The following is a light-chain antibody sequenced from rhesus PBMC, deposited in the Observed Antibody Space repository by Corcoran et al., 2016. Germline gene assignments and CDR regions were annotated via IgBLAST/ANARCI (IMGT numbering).Light chain of an antibody. CDR2: GAS. Sequence: EIVMTQSPATLALSPGERATLSCRASQSVSSYLAWYQQKPGQAPRHLIWGASSRATGIPDRFSGSGYGTEFTLTISSLEPEDVGVYFCLQSSNWPHSFGQGTTVEIK. CDR1: QSVSSY. V-gene: IGKV3-24*04. CDR3: LQSSNWPHS. J-gene: IGKJ2*01.